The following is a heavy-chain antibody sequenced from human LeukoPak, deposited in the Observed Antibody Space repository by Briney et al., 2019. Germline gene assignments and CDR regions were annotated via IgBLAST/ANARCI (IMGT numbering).Heavy chain of an antibody. CDR2: ISSGGSYI. Sequence: GGSLRLSCAASGFTFSNYNMTWVRQAPGKGLEWVSSISSGGSYIYYADSVKGRFTISRDNAKNSLYLQMNSLRAEDTAVYYCARQLAEPRYDTFDIWGQGTMVTVSS. V-gene: IGHV3-21*01. CDR1: GFTFSNYN. D-gene: IGHD5-18*01. CDR3: ARQLAEPRYDTFDI. J-gene: IGHJ3*02.